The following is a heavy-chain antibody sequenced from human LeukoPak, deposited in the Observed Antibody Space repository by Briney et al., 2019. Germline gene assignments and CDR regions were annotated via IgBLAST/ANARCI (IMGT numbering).Heavy chain of an antibody. CDR2: INPISGGT. V-gene: IGHV1-2*02. D-gene: IGHD3-22*01. Sequence: ASVKVSCKASGYTFTDYYIHWARQAPGQGLEWMGWINPISGGTNSAQKFQGRVTMTRDTSISTAFMELSGLRSDDTAVYYCARYYDSSGYLYYWGQGTLVTVSS. J-gene: IGHJ4*02. CDR3: ARYYDSSGYLYY. CDR1: GYTFTDYY.